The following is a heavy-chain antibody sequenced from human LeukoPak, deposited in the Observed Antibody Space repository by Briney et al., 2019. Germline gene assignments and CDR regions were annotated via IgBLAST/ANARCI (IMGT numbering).Heavy chain of an antibody. CDR1: GGSISSYY. V-gene: IGHV4-38-2*02. J-gene: IGHJ4*02. CDR3: ARGENPHNIHIAIIDY. D-gene: IGHD6-13*01. CDR2: IYHSGST. Sequence: SETLSLTCTVSGGSISSYYWSWIRQPPGKGLEWIGSIYHSGSTYYNPSLKSRVTISVDTSKNQFSLKLSSVTAADTAVYYCARGENPHNIHIAIIDYWGQGTLVTVSS.